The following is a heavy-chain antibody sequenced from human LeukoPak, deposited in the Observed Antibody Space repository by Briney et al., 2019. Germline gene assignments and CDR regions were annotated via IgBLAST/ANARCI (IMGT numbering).Heavy chain of an antibody. J-gene: IGHJ6*02. V-gene: IGHV3-7*04. D-gene: IGHD3-16*02. CDR1: GXTFSRYW. Sequence: GGSLRLSCAASGXTFSRYWMSWVRQAPGKGLEWVANIKEDGSGKYYVDSVKGRFTISRDNAKNSLYLQMSSLRAEDTAAYYCARLPLSSYGMDVWGQGTTVTVSS. CDR3: ARLPLSSYGMDV. CDR2: IKEDGSGK.